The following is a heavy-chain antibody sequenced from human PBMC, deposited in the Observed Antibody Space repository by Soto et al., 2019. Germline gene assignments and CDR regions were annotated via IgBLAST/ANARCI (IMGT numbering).Heavy chain of an antibody. Sequence: ASVKVSCKASGYTFTVYFLHWSRQAPGQGPEWVGWINPNNGDTRYSQNFQGRVTMTRDTSIDTVYMELSRLQSDDTTVYYCARGPSHGAFDYWGPGTLVTVSS. CDR1: GYTFTVYF. CDR2: INPNNGDT. CDR3: ARGPSHGAFDY. J-gene: IGHJ4*02. D-gene: IGHD5-18*01. V-gene: IGHV1-2*02.